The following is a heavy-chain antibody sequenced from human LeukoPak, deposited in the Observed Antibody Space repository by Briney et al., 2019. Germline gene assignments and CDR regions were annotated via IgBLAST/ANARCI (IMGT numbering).Heavy chain of an antibody. CDR3: ARDDSSGYRGSFDY. CDR2: IYYSGST. V-gene: IGHV4-59*01. CDR1: GGSISSYY. J-gene: IGHJ4*02. D-gene: IGHD3-22*01. Sequence: PSETLSLTCTVSGGSISSYYWSWIRQPPGKGLEWIGYIYYSGSTNYNPSLKSRVTISVDTSKNQFSLKLSSVTAADTAVYYCARDDSSGYRGSFDYWGQGTLVTVSS.